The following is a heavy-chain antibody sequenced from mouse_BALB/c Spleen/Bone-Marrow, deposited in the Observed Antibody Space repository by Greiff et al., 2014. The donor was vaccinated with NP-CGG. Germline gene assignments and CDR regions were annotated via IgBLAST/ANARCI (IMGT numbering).Heavy chain of an antibody. CDR2: IWGGGIT. CDR1: GFSLTDYG. V-gene: IGHV2-6-5*01. J-gene: IGHJ2*01. D-gene: IGHD1-1*01. Sequence: VMLVESGPGLVAPSQSLSITCTVSGFSLTDYGVNWIRQPPGKGLEWLGVIWGGGITYYNSTLKSGLSISKDNSKSQVFLKMNSLQTDDTAMYYCAKHDTTVVLDYWGQGTTLTVSS. CDR3: AKHDTTVVLDY.